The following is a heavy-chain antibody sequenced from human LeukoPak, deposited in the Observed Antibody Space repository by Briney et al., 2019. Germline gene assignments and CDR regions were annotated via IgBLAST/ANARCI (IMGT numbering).Heavy chain of an antibody. D-gene: IGHD6-19*01. V-gene: IGHV3-21*01. Sequence: GGSLRLSCAASGFTFSSYSMNWVRQAPGKGLEWVSSISSSSSYIYYADSVKGRFTISRDNAKNPLYLQMNSLRAEDTAVYYCARDSSGWAHDYWGQGTLVTVSS. CDR3: ARDSSGWAHDY. J-gene: IGHJ4*02. CDR2: ISSSSSYI. CDR1: GFTFSSYS.